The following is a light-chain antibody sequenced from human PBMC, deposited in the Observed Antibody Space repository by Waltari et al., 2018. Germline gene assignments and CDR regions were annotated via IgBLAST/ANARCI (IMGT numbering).Light chain of an antibody. Sequence: QSVLTPPPSTSGTPGQRVTISCSGSSSNIGTNFVYWYQQLPGTAPKLLIFKDNQRPSGVPDRFSDSRSGTSASLAISGLRSEDEADYYCAAWDDSLSRLVFGGGTKLTVL. V-gene: IGLV1-47*01. CDR1: SSNIGTNF. CDR3: AAWDDSLSRLV. J-gene: IGLJ3*02. CDR2: KDN.